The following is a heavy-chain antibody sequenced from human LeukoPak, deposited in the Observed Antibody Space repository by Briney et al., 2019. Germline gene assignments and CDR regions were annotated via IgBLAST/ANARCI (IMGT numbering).Heavy chain of an antibody. Sequence: GGSLRLSCAASGFTFTSYWMNWVRQAPGKGLEWMANIKHDGSDKDYVDSVKGRFIISRDNAKNSLYLQMNSLRAEDTAVYYCAGGYGTFPYWGQGTLVTVPS. CDR3: AGGYGTFPY. CDR2: IKHDGSDK. J-gene: IGHJ4*02. V-gene: IGHV3-7*04. D-gene: IGHD2/OR15-2a*01. CDR1: GFTFTSYW.